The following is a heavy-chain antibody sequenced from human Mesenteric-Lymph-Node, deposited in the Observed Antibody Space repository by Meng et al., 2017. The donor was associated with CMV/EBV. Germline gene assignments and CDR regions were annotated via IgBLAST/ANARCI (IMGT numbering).Heavy chain of an antibody. D-gene: IGHD2-21*02. V-gene: IGHV3-7*01. CDR1: GFTFSNYW. CDR3: ARDPGRGGDLDN. J-gene: IGHJ4*02. CDR2: IKRDGTDK. Sequence: GGSLRLSCGASGFTFSNYWMTWVRQSPGRGLEWLANIKRDGTDKHYGDSVKGRFTISRDNAKSSLYLEMNSLGIEDTAVYYCARDPGRGGDLDNWGQGTLVTVPQ.